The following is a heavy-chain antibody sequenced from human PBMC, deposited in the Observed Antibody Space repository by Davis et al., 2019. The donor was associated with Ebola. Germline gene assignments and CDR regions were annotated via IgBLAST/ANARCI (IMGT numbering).Heavy chain of an antibody. CDR2: IYYSGTT. CDR3: ARDGGDFGDYWFDP. D-gene: IGHD4-17*01. V-gene: IGHV4-31*03. J-gene: IGHJ5*02. CDR1: GDSISGGGYY. Sequence: SETLSLTCTVSGDSISGGGYYWSWIRQHPEKGLEWIGYIYYSGTTHYNPSLKSRSTISVDTSKNQFSLKLSSVTAADTAVYYCARDGGDFGDYWFDPWGQGTLVTVSS.